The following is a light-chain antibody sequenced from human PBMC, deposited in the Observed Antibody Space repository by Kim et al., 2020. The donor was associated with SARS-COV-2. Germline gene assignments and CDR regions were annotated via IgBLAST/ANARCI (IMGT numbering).Light chain of an antibody. Sequence: PGERATLSCRASRTVKNIYLAWYQPKPGQAPRLLISGASSRATGIPERFSGSGSGTDFTLTISRLEPEDFAVYYCQQYDDSRGLTVGQGTKVDIK. J-gene: IGKJ1*01. CDR2: GAS. CDR1: RTVKNIY. CDR3: QQYDDSRGLT. V-gene: IGKV3-20*01.